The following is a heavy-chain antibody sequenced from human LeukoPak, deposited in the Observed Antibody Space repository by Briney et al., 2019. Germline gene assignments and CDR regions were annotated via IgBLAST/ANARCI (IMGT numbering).Heavy chain of an antibody. Sequence: GGSLRLSCAASGFTLSSYAMSWVRQAPGKGLEWVSAISVSGNTYHADSVKGRFTISRDNSKNTLYLQMNRLRAEDAAVYYCAKAPVTTCSGAYCYPFDYWGQGTLVTVSS. CDR3: AKAPVTTCSGAYCYPFDY. D-gene: IGHD2-21*01. V-gene: IGHV3-23*01. CDR2: ISVSGNT. CDR1: GFTLSSYA. J-gene: IGHJ4*02.